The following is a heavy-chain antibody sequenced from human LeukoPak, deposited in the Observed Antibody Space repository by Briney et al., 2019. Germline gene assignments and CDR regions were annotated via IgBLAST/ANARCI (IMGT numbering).Heavy chain of an antibody. CDR1: GFTFSSFD. CDR2: IGTASDT. Sequence: GGSLRLSCAASGFTFSSFDMHRVRQPTGHGLEWVSTIGTASDTYYPGSVEGRFTLSRDNAKNSLYLQMNSLTAGDTAVYYCARGPPRGKYYYMDVWGKGTTVTVSS. V-gene: IGHV3-13*01. CDR3: ARGPPRGKYYYMDV. D-gene: IGHD1-1*01. J-gene: IGHJ6*03.